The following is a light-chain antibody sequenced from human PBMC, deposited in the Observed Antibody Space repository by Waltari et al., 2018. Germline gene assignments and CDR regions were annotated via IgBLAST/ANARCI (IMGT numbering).Light chain of an antibody. CDR1: QSVSSN. J-gene: IGKJ1*01. CDR2: DAS. Sequence: EIVLTQSPATLSLSPGERATLLCRASQSVSSNLAWYQQKPGQAPRLLIYDASKRATSIPARFSGSGSGTDLTLTISSLEPEDFAVYYCQHRSSWPWTFGQGTKVEIK. V-gene: IGKV3-11*01. CDR3: QHRSSWPWT.